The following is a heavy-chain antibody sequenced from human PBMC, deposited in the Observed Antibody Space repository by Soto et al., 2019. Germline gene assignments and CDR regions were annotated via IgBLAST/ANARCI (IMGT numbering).Heavy chain of an antibody. J-gene: IGHJ5*02. D-gene: IGHD3-22*01. Sequence: GGSLRLSCAASGFTFSSYAMSWVRQAPGKGLEWVSAISGSGGSTYYADSAKGRFTISRDNSKNTLYLQMNSLRAEDTAVYYCAKSLRSTVVVTTRNWFDPWGQGTLVTVSS. CDR2: ISGSGGST. CDR1: GFTFSSYA. V-gene: IGHV3-23*01. CDR3: AKSLRSTVVVTTRNWFDP.